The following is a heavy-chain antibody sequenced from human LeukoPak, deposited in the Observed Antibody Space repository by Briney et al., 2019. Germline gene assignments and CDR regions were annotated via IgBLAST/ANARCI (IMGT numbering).Heavy chain of an antibody. D-gene: IGHD2-15*01. CDR2: IYYSGNT. J-gene: IGHJ4*02. CDR3: ARDSLYCSGGSCYHFDY. CDR1: GGSISSTNYY. Sequence: PSETLSLTCTVSGGSISSTNYYWGWIRQPPGKGLEWIGSIYYSGNTYYNPSLKSRVTISVDTSKNQFSLKLSSVTAADTAVYYCARDSLYCSGGSCYHFDYWGQGTLVTVSS. V-gene: IGHV4-39*02.